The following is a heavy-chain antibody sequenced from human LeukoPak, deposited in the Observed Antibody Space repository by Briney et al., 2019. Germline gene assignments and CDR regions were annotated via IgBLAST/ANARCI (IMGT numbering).Heavy chain of an antibody. CDR3: ARDDADSSGYYYGH. V-gene: IGHV3-11*04. D-gene: IGHD3-22*01. J-gene: IGHJ4*02. CDR2: ISSSGSTI. Sequence: GGSLRLSCAASGFTFSDYYMSWIRQAPGKGLEWVSYISSSGSTIYYSDSVKGRFTISRDNAKNSLYLQMNSLRAEDTAVYYCARDDADSSGYYYGHWGQGTLVTVSS. CDR1: GFTFSDYY.